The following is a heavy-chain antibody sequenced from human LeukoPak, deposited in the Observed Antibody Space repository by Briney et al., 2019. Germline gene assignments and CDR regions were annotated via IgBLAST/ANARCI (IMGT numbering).Heavy chain of an antibody. CDR1: GGSISSSGYY. V-gene: IGHV4-39*01. D-gene: IGHD2-2*01. CDR3: ARQAAANSIDY. J-gene: IGHJ4*02. CDR2: INHSGST. Sequence: SETLSLTCTVSGGSISSSGYYWSWIRQPPGKGLEWIGEINHSGSTNYNPSLKSRVTISVDTSKNQFSLKLSSVTAADTAVYYCARQAAANSIDYWGQGTVVTVSS.